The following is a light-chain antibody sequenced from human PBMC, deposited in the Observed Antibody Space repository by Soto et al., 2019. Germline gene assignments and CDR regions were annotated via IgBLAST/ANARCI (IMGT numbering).Light chain of an antibody. CDR3: QTWGPGVV. CDR1: SGHSNYA. J-gene: IGLJ2*01. CDR2: LNTDGSH. V-gene: IGLV4-69*01. Sequence: QPVLTQSPSASASLGASVKLTCTLSSGHSNYAIAWHQQQPEKGPGYLMKLNTDGSHSKGDGIPDRFSGSTSGAERYLTIPSLQSGDEADYYCQTWGPGVVFGGGTKLTVL.